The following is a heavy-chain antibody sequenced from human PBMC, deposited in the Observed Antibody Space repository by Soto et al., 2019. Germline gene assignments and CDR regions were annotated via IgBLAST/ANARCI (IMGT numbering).Heavy chain of an antibody. D-gene: IGHD3-3*01. J-gene: IGHJ6*02. Sequence: GGSLRLSGAASGFTFSSYSMNWVRQAPGKGLEWVSSISSSSSYIYYADSVKGRLTISRENAKNSLYLQMNSLSAEDTAVYYCARSKKDYDFWSGTRNYYYGMDVWGQGTTVTVSS. CDR3: ARSKKDYDFWSGTRNYYYGMDV. V-gene: IGHV3-21*04. CDR1: GFTFSSYS. CDR2: ISSSSSYI.